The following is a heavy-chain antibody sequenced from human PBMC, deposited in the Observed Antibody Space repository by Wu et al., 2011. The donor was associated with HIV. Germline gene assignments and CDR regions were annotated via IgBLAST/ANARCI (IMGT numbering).Heavy chain of an antibody. J-gene: IGHJ4*02. D-gene: IGHD5-24*01. V-gene: IGHV1-69*05. CDR1: GGTFNTCA. CDR3: ARGRPRDGYNYPANY. Sequence: QVQLVQSGAEVKKPGSSVKVTCKASGGTFNTCAISWVRQAPGQGLEWMGGIIPIFGTANNAQKFQGRVTITTDESTSTAYMELSSLRSEDTAVYYCARGRPRDGYNYPANYWGQGTLVTVSS. CDR2: IIPIFGTA.